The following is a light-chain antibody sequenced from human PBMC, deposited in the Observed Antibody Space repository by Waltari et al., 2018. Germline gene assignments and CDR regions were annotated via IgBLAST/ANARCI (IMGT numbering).Light chain of an antibody. CDR3: QQYKNWPPLYT. CDR2: GAS. J-gene: IGKJ2*01. CDR1: QSISSN. Sequence: EIVMTQSPATLSVSPGERATLSCRASQSISSNLVWYQHKPGQAPRVLIYGASTRATGIPARFSGSGSGTEFTLTITSLQSEDFAVYYCQQYKNWPPLYTFGQGTKLEI. V-gene: IGKV3-15*01.